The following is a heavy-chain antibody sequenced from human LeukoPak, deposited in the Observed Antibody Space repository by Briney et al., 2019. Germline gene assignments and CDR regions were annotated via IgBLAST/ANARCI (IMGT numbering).Heavy chain of an antibody. J-gene: IGHJ4*02. CDR2: IIYTGST. CDR1: GESFSGYY. Sequence: SETLSLTCAVYGESFSGYYWSWIRQPPGKGLEWIGSIIYTGSTNYNPSLKSRVTISLDASKNQFSLKLNSVTAADTAVYYCARGRVPGYWGQGTLITVSS. CDR3: ARGRVPGY. V-gene: IGHV4-34*01. D-gene: IGHD3-10*02.